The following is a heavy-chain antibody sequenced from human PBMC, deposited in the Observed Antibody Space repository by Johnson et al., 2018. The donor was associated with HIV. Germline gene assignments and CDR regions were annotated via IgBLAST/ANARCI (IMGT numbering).Heavy chain of an antibody. J-gene: IGHJ3*02. CDR3: AKANPEVWGSDKTDDDAFDI. CDR2: ISYDGSNK. V-gene: IGHV3-30*19. CDR1: GFRFSNYG. Sequence: QVQLVESGGGVVQPGRSLRLSCVASGFRFSNYGIHWVRQAPGKGLEWVAVISYDGSNKDYADSVKGRFTISRDNSKNTLYLQKNSLRAEDTAVYYCAKANPEVWGSDKTDDDAFDIWGQGTMVTVSS. D-gene: IGHD3-16*01.